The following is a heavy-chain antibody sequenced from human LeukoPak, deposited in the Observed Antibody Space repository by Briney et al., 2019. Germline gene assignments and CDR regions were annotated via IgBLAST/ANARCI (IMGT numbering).Heavy chain of an antibody. D-gene: IGHD6-13*01. CDR1: GYTFTGYY. Sequence: ASVKVSCKASGYTFTGYYMHWVRQAPGQGLEWMGWINPNSGGTNYAQKFQGRVTMTRDTSISTAYMELSRLRSDDTAVYYCARVRGYSSSWYARHDAFDIWGQGTMVTVSS. CDR2: INPNSGGT. J-gene: IGHJ3*02. V-gene: IGHV1-2*02. CDR3: ARVRGYSSSWYARHDAFDI.